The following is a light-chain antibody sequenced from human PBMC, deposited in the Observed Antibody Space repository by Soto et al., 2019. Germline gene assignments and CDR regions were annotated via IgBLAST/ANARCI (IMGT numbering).Light chain of an antibody. CDR2: DAS. Sequence: EIVLTQSPATLSLSPGERATLSCRASQSVSSYLAWYQQKPGQAPRLLISDASNRATGIPARFSGSGSGTDFTLTVSSLEPEDLAVYYGQHRRDGPLPLGGGTKVE. CDR3: QHRRDGPLP. V-gene: IGKV3-11*01. J-gene: IGKJ4*01. CDR1: QSVSSY.